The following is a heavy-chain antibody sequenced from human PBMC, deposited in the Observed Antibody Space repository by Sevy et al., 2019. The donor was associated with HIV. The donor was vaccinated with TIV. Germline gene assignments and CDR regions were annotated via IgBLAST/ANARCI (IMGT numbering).Heavy chain of an antibody. CDR2: IYSYGET. Sequence: SETLSLTCTVSGASIRDSSYYWAWIRQPPGKGLEWIGNIYSYGETYYNSSLKSRVTISVDTSKNQFSLSLTSVTAADTAIYFCARSMEQQLDAFDIWGQGPMVTVSS. D-gene: IGHD6-13*01. V-gene: IGHV4-39*01. CDR3: ARSMEQQLDAFDI. CDR1: GASIRDSSYY. J-gene: IGHJ3*02.